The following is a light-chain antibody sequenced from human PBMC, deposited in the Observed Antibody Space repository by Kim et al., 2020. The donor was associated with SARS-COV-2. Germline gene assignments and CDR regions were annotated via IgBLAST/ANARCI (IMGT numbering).Light chain of an antibody. CDR2: DAS. CDR1: QGISSY. Sequence: EIVLTQSPATLSLSPGERATLSCRASQGISSYLAWYQQKLGQAPRLLIYDASNRATGIPARFSGSGSGTDFTLTISSLEPEDFAVYYCQQRTSWPTVTFGGGTKVDIK. J-gene: IGKJ4*01. V-gene: IGKV3-11*01. CDR3: QQRTSWPTVT.